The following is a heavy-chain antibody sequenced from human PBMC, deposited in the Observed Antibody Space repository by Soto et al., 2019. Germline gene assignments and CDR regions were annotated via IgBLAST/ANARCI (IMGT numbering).Heavy chain of an antibody. V-gene: IGHV3-9*01. J-gene: IGHJ4*02. D-gene: IGHD6-19*01. CDR3: IKGAVGSNSSGWYFDY. CDR1: GFTFEDYA. CDR2: VSWNRGMI. Sequence: EVQLVESGGGLVQPGRSLRLSCAASGFTFEDYAMHWVRQAPGEGLEWVSGVSWNRGMIGYAESVKGRFTISRDNAKNSLYLQMNSLRPEDTALYYCIKGAVGSNSSGWYFDYWGQGTLVTVSS.